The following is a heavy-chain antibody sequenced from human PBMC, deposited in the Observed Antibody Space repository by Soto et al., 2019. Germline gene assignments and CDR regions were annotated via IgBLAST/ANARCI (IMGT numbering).Heavy chain of an antibody. V-gene: IGHV4-4*07. J-gene: IGHJ4*02. CDR1: GGSISSDY. Sequence: SETLSLTCIVSGGSISSDYWSWIRQPAGKGLEWIGRIYISGSTNYNPSLKSRVTMSLDTSKNQFSLKLSSVTAADTAVYYCARDMGSGGHYWSQGTLVTVSS. CDR2: IYISGST. D-gene: IGHD1-26*01. CDR3: ARDMGSGGHY.